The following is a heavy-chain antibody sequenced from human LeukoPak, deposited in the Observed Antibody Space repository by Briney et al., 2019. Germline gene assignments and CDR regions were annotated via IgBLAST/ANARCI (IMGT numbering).Heavy chain of an antibody. J-gene: IGHJ5*02. CDR3: ARGIVCYDVLTGYDP. V-gene: IGHV5-51*01. D-gene: IGHD3-9*01. CDR2: IYPSDSDT. CDR1: GYSFTDYW. Sequence: GESLKISCQASGYSFTDYWIGWVRQMPGKGLEWMGIIYPSDSDTRYSPSFQGQVTMSADKSISTAYLQWSSLKASDTAMYYCARGIVCYDVLTGYDPWGQGTQVTVSS.